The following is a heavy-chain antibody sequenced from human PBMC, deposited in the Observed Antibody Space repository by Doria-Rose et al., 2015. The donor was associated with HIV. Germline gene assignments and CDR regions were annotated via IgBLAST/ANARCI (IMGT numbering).Heavy chain of an antibody. CDR3: ARGLLRGGWNDVDYYYGMDV. V-gene: IGHV4-34*01. CDR1: GGSFSGYY. J-gene: IGHJ6*02. CDR2: INHSGST. Sequence: QVQLQESGAGLVKPSETLSLTCAVFGGSFSGYYWSWIRQPPGKGLEWIGAINHSGSTNYKTYLKRRVTISSDTSKNLFSLKLSSVTAADTAVYYCARGLLRGGWNDVDYYYGMDVWGQGTTVTVSS. D-gene: IGHD1-1*01.